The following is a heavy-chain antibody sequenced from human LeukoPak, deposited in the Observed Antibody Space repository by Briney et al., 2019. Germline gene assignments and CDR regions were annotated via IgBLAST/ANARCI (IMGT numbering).Heavy chain of an antibody. J-gene: IGHJ4*02. V-gene: IGHV3-7*01. D-gene: IGHD2-2*01. CDR2: IKQDGGDK. CDR3: ARVLPVASRDY. Sequence: PGGSLRLSCAASGFTFSTYWMSWVRQAPGTGLEWVANIKQDGGDKFYVDSVKGRFTISRDNAKNSMYLQMSSLRAEDTAIYYCARVLPVASRDYWGQGTLVTVSS. CDR1: GFTFSTYW.